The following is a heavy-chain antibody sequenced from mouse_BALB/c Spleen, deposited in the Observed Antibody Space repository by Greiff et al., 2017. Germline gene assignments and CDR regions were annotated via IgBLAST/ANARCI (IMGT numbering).Heavy chain of an antibody. V-gene: IGHV10-1*02. J-gene: IGHJ1*01. D-gene: IGHD1-2*01. CDR1: GFTFNTYA. CDR3: VRHPYYGYEGVGYFDV. CDR2: IRSKSNNYAT. Sequence: EVQLVESGGGLVQPKGSLKLSCAASGFTFNTYAMNWVRQAPGKGLEWVARIRSKSNNYATYYADSVKDRFTISRDDSQSMLYLQMNNLKTEDTAMYYCVRHPYYGYEGVGYFDVWGAGTTVTVSS.